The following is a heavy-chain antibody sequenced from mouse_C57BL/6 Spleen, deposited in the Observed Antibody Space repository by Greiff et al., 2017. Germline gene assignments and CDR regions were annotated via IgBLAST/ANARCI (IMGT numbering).Heavy chain of an antibody. Sequence: EVKLQESGPGLVKPSQSLSLTCSVTGYSITSGYYWNWIRQFPGNKLEWMGYISYDGSNNYNPSLKNRISITRDTSKNQFFLKLNSVTTEDTATYYCARLITTVERPYYYAMDYWGQGTSVTVSS. CDR2: ISYDGSN. CDR3: ARLITTVERPYYYAMDY. CDR1: GYSITSGYY. D-gene: IGHD1-1*01. V-gene: IGHV3-6*01. J-gene: IGHJ4*01.